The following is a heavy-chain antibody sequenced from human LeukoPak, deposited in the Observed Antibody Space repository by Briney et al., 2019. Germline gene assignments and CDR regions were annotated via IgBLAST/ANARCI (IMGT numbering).Heavy chain of an antibody. CDR1: GGSISSYY. D-gene: IGHD3/OR15-3a*01. CDR2: IYYSGST. CDR3: VRALLDDYARFPGIAFDI. V-gene: IGHV4-59*01. J-gene: IGHJ3*02. Sequence: SETLSLTCTVSGGSISSYYWSWIRQPPGKGLEWIGYIYYSGSTNYNPSLKSRVTISVDTSKNQFSLKLSSVTAADTAVYYCVRALLDDYARFPGIAFDIWGQGTMVTVSS.